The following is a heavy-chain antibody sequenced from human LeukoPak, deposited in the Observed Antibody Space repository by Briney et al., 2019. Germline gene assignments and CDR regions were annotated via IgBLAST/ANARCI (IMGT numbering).Heavy chain of an antibody. V-gene: IGHV4-59*01. J-gene: IGHJ3*02. CDR3: ARDTGRYYYDSSGYYYYAFDT. CDR1: GGSISSYY. Sequence: SETLSLTCTVSGGSISSYYWSWIRQPPGKGLEWIGYIYYSGSTNYNPSLQSRVTISVDTSKNQFSLKLSSVTAADTAVYYCARDTGRYYYDSSGYYYYAFDTWGQGTMVTVSS. D-gene: IGHD3-22*01. CDR2: IYYSGST.